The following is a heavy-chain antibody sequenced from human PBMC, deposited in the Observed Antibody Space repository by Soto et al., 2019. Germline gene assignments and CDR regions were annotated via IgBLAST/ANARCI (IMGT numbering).Heavy chain of an antibody. V-gene: IGHV4-31*03. CDR1: GDSIGTGGYY. CDR2: IHYSGNT. Sequence: QVQLQESGPGLVKPSQTLSLTCTVSGDSIGTGGYYWDGFRQHPGKGPEWIGYIHYSGNTYYNPSLKSRLTISLDMSKNQFSLHLSSVTAADTAVYYCAPNHDDISGRPPLLFDSWGQGTLVTVSS. D-gene: IGHD3-22*01. J-gene: IGHJ4*02. CDR3: APNHDDISGRPPLLFDS.